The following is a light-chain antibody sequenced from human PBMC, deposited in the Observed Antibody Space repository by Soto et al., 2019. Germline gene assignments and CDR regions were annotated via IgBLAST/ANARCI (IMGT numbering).Light chain of an antibody. CDR2: DAS. V-gene: IGKV3-11*01. Sequence: EIVLTQSPATLSLSPGERATLSCRASQSVGSYLGWYQQRPGQVPRLLIYDASNRATGIPARFSGSGSGTDFTLTISSLEPEDFAVYYCQHRSNWPRGTFGQGTKLEIK. CDR1: QSVGSY. J-gene: IGKJ2*01. CDR3: QHRSNWPRGT.